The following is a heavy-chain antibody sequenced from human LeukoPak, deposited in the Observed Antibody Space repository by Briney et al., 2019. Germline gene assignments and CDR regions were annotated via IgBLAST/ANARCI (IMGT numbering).Heavy chain of an antibody. CDR3: AKVGNYYDSSGFDY. CDR2: ISGSGGST. D-gene: IGHD3-22*01. V-gene: IGHV3-23*01. J-gene: IGHJ4*02. CDR1: GFTFSSYW. Sequence: PGGSLRLSCAASGFTFSSYWMSWVRQAPGKGLEWVSAISGSGGSTYYADSVKGRFTISRDNSKNTLYLQMNSLRAEDTAVYYCAKVGNYYDSSGFDYWGQGTLVTVSS.